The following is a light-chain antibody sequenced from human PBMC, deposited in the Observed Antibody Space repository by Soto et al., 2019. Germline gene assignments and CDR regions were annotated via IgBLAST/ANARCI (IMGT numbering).Light chain of an antibody. Sequence: DIQMTQSPSTLSASLGDRVTITCRASQSISSWLAWYQQKPGKAPKLLIYKASSLESGVPSRFRGSASGTDFTLTIDSLQPEDFETYYCQVLNSYPRAFGQGTKVDIK. CDR2: KAS. J-gene: IGKJ1*01. V-gene: IGKV1-5*03. CDR3: QVLNSYPRA. CDR1: QSISSW.